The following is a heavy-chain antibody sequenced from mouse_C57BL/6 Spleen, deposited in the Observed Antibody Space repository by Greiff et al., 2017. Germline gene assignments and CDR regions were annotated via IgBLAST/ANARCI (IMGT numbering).Heavy chain of an antibody. CDR3: ARRGYGSSGGYFDY. CDR2: IDPSDSYT. CDR1: GYTFTSYW. J-gene: IGHJ2*01. V-gene: IGHV1-50*01. D-gene: IGHD1-1*01. Sequence: VQLQQSGAELVKPGASVKLSCKASGYTFTSYWMQWVKQRPGQGLEWIGEIDPSDSYTNYNQKFKGKATLTVDTSSSTAYMQLSSLTSEDSAVYYCARRGYGSSGGYFDYWGQGTTLTVSS.